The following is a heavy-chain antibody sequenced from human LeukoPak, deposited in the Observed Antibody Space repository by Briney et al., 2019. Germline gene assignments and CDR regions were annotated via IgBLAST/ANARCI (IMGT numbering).Heavy chain of an antibody. Sequence: SVKVSCKASGGTFSSYAISWVRQAPGQGLEWMGGIIPIFGTANCAQKFQGRVTITADESTSTAYMELSSLRSEDTAVYYCAKGGSVYYHHDLDVWGQGTTVTVSS. CDR1: GGTFSSYA. D-gene: IGHD3-16*01. J-gene: IGHJ6*02. CDR2: IIPIFGTA. V-gene: IGHV1-69*13. CDR3: AKGGSVYYHHDLDV.